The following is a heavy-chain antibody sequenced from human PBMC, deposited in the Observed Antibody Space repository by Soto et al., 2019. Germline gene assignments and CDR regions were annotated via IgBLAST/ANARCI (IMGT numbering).Heavy chain of an antibody. CDR3: ARDSPYYVDTTVVREYGLDV. Sequence: ASVKDSCKASGYTFTGYFMHWRRQAPGQGLEWMGWINPNSGTTYYNPSLKSRLTISVDTSKNQFSLKLNSVTAADTAVYYCARDSPYYVDTTVVREYGLDVWGQGTTVTVSS. CDR2: INPNSGTT. J-gene: IGHJ6*02. V-gene: IGHV1-2*02. D-gene: IGHD5-18*01. CDR1: GYTFTGYF.